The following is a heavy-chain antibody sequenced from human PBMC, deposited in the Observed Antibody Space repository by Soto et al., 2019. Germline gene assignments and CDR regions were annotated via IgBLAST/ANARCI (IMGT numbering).Heavy chain of an antibody. J-gene: IGHJ6*02. CDR2: ISRSSSNI. CDR3: ARELKVAAAGTGYYYSGMDV. V-gene: IGHV3-21*01. D-gene: IGHD6-13*01. Sequence: EVQLVESGGGLVKPGGSLRLSCAASGFNFSRYSMNWVRQAPGKGLEWVSSISRSSSNIYYVDSVKCRFTISRDNAKNSLYLQMDSRRAEHPAVYYCARELKVAAAGTGYYYSGMDVWGQGTTVTVSS. CDR1: GFNFSRYS.